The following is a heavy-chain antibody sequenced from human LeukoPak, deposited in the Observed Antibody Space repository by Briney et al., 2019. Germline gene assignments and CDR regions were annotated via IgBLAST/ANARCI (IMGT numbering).Heavy chain of an antibody. CDR3: AAGRWLQLLATI. J-gene: IGHJ4*02. V-gene: IGHV1-69*11. D-gene: IGHD5-24*01. Sequence: SVKVSCKASGGIFRSYVFTWVRQAPGQGLEWMGRIIPSLDTANYPQKFQGRVTITADDSTSTVYMELSSLRSEDTAVYYCAAGRWLQLLATIWGQGTLVTVSS. CDR2: IIPSLDTA. CDR1: GGIFRSYV.